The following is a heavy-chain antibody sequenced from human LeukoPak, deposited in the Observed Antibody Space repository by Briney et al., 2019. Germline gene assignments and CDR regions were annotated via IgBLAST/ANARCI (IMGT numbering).Heavy chain of an antibody. J-gene: IGHJ4*02. CDR3: ARGRVALQRTYYYDSSGYLPPQDNDY. V-gene: IGHV4-34*01. CDR2: INHSGST. Sequence: PSETLSLTCAVYGGSFSGYYWSWIRQPPGKGLEWIGEINHSGSTNYNPSLKSRVTISVDTSKNQFSLKLSSVTAADTAVYYCARGRVALQRTYYYDSSGYLPPQDNDYWGQGTLVTVSS. D-gene: IGHD3-22*01. CDR1: GGSFSGYY.